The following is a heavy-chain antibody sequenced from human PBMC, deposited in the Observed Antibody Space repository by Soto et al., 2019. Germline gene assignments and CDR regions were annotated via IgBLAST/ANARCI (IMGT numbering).Heavy chain of an antibody. D-gene: IGHD6-19*01. CDR1: GFTFSSYW. J-gene: IGHJ4*02. CDR2: INSDGSST. Sequence: EVQLVESGGGLVQPGGSLRVSCAASGFTFSSYWMHWVRQAPGKGLVWVSRINSDGSSTSYADSVKGRFTISRDNAKNTLYLQMNSRRAEDTAIYYCARRGAVAGLNYWGQRTLVTVSS. V-gene: IGHV3-74*01. CDR3: ARRGAVAGLNY.